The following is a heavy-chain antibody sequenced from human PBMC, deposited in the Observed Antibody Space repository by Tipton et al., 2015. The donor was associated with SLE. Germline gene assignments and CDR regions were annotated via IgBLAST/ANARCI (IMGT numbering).Heavy chain of an antibody. V-gene: IGHV1-8*01. J-gene: IGHJ4*02. CDR1: GYTFTSYD. CDR3: AAGAVVPTAFDD. Sequence: QSGAEVKKPGASVKVSCKASGYTFTSYDINWVRQATGQGLEWMGWMNPNSGNTGYAQKFQGRVTMTRNTSISTAYMELSSLRSEDTAVYYCAAGAVVPTAFDDGGQGTLVTVSS. D-gene: IGHD4-23*01. CDR2: MNPNSGNT.